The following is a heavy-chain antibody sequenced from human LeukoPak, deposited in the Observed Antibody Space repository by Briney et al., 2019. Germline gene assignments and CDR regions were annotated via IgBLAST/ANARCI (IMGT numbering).Heavy chain of an antibody. CDR1: GFTFNSYG. D-gene: IGHD4-17*01. J-gene: IGHJ4*02. Sequence: GGSLRLSCAASGFTFNSYGIHWVRQAPGKGLEWVAFIWYDGSNKYYADSVKGRFTISRDNSKNTPYLQMNSLRAEDTAVYYCARARTTRGFDYWGQGTLVTVSS. CDR3: ARARTTRGFDY. CDR2: IWYDGSNK. V-gene: IGHV3-33*01.